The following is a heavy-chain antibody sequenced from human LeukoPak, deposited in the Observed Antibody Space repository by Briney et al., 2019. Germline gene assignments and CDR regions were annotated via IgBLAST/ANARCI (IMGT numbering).Heavy chain of an antibody. CDR1: GGSISSYY. J-gene: IGHJ4*02. CDR3: ARTTTSFDD. D-gene: IGHD2-2*01. V-gene: IGHV4-59*01. CDR2: VSYDGDT. Sequence: PSETLSLTCTVSGGSISSYYWSWIRQPPGKGLEWIGYVSYDGDTNYNPSLKSRVTISKDTSKKQFFLKLKSVTAADTAVYYCARTTTSFDDWGQGTLVIVSS.